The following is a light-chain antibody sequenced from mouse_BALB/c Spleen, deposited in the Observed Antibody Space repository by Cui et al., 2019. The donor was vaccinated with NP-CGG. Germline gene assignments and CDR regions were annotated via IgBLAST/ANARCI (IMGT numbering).Light chain of an antibody. CDR3: ALWYSNHWV. Sequence: QAVVTLETSLTTSPGETVTLTCRPNTGAVTTSNYANWVQEKPDHLFTGLIGGTNNRAPGVPARFSGSLIGDKAALTITGAQTEDEAIYFCALWYSNHWVFGGGTKLTVL. CDR2: GTN. J-gene: IGLJ1*01. V-gene: IGLV1*01. CDR1: TGAVTTSNY.